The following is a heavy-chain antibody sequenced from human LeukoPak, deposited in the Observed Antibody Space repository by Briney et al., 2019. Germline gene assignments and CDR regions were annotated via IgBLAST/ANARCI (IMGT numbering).Heavy chain of an antibody. CDR1: GGSISSSSYY. Sequence: SETLSLTCIVSGGSISSSSYYWGWIRQPPGKGLEWIGSIYYSGSTYYNPSLKSRVTISVDTSKNQFSLKLSSVTAADTAVYYCARQRREYSSSSPFDYWGQGTLVTVSS. V-gene: IGHV4-39*07. D-gene: IGHD6-6*01. J-gene: IGHJ4*02. CDR3: ARQRREYSSSSPFDY. CDR2: IYYSGST.